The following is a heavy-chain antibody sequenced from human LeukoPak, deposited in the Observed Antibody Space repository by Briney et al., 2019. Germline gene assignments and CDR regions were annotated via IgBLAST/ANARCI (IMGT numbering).Heavy chain of an antibody. Sequence: PGGSLRLSCAASGFTFSSYAMHWVRQAPGKGLEWVAVISYDGSNKYYADSVKGRFTISRDNSKNTLWLQMNSLRAEDTAVYYCARLHYDVLTGPFDYWGQGTLVTVSS. CDR1: GFTFSSYA. CDR3: ARLHYDVLTGPFDY. CDR2: ISYDGSNK. J-gene: IGHJ4*02. D-gene: IGHD3-9*01. V-gene: IGHV3-30*14.